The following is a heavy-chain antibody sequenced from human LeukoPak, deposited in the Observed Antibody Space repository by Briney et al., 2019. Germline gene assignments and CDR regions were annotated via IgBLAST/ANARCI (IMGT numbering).Heavy chain of an antibody. Sequence: SETLSLTCTVSGGSISSYYWSWIRQPPGKGLEWIGYIYYSGSTNYNPSLKSRVTISVDTSKNQFSLKLSSVTAADTAVYYCARHPLGYCSSTSCPTTSYFDYWGQGTLVTVSS. CDR2: IYYSGST. CDR3: ARHPLGYCSSTSCPTTSYFDY. V-gene: IGHV4-59*08. CDR1: GGSISSYY. J-gene: IGHJ4*02. D-gene: IGHD2-2*01.